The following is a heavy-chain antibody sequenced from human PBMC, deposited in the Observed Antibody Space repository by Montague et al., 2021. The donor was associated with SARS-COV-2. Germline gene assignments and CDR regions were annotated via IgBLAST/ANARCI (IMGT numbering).Heavy chain of an antibody. D-gene: IGHD1-20*01. CDR1: GGSISSYY. V-gene: IGHV4-59*13. J-gene: IGHJ5*02. CDR2: IFHSGIT. Sequence: SETLSLTCSVSGGSISSYYWSWIRQSPGKGLEWIGYIFHSGITDYNPSLQSRVTISVDMSKNQFSLQLNSVTAADSAVYYCARTEYNWNDCFDPWGQGTLVTVSS. CDR3: ARTEYNWNDCFDP.